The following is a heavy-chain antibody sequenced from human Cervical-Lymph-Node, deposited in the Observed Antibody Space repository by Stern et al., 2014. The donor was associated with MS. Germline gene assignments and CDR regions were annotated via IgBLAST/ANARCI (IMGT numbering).Heavy chain of an antibody. J-gene: IGHJ6*02. D-gene: IGHD6-19*01. CDR3: ARGRGWYFDYYGMDV. CDR2: INHSGST. V-gene: IGHV4-34*01. CDR1: GGSFSGYY. Sequence: QLQLQQWGAGLLKPSETLSLTCAVYGGSFSGYYWSWIRQPQGQGLEWIGEINHSGSTNYNPSLKSRVTISVDTSKNQFSLKLSSVTAADTAVYYCARGRGWYFDYYGMDVWGQGTTVTVSS.